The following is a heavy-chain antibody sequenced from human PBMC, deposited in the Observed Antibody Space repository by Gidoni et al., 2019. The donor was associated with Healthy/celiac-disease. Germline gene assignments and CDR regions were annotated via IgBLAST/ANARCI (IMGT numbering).Heavy chain of an antibody. J-gene: IGHJ4*02. D-gene: IGHD3-22*01. CDR1: GSPFSSYW. Sequence: EVQLVESGGGLVQPGGSLRLSCAASGSPFSSYWMSWVRQAPGKGLEWVANIKQDGREKYYVDSVKGRFTISRDNAKNSLYLQMNSLRAEDTAVYYCARDYYYDSSGVDYWGQGTLVTVSS. CDR2: IKQDGREK. V-gene: IGHV3-7*01. CDR3: ARDYYYDSSGVDY.